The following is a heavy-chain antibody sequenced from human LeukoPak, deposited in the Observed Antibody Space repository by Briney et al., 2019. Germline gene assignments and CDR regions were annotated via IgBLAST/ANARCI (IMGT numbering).Heavy chain of an antibody. CDR2: IYYSGST. CDR3: ARQRSSSWSDN. Sequence: PSETLSLTCTVSGGSIGSYYWSWIRQPPGKGLEWIGYIYYSGSTNYNPSLKSRVTISVDTSKNQFSLKLSSVTAADTAVYYCARQRSSSWSDNWGQGTLVTVSS. J-gene: IGHJ4*02. V-gene: IGHV4-59*08. CDR1: GGSIGSYY. D-gene: IGHD6-13*01.